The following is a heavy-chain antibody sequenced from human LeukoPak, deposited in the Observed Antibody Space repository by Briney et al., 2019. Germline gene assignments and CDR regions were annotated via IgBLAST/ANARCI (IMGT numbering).Heavy chain of an antibody. J-gene: IGHJ4*02. Sequence: SVKVSCKASGGTFSSYAISWVRQAPGQGLEWMGRIIPILGIANYAQKFQGRVTITADKSTSIAYMELSSLRSEDTAVYYCARVGARYSGYDSSLSFDYWGQGTLVTVSS. CDR2: IIPILGIA. V-gene: IGHV1-69*04. D-gene: IGHD5-12*01. CDR3: ARVGARYSGYDSSLSFDY. CDR1: GGTFSSYA.